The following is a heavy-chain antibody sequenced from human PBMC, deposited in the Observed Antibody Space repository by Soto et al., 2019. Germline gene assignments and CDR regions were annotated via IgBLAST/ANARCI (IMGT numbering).Heavy chain of an antibody. CDR3: ARQREYGSGTYLSYVSTYYYDIYV. CDR2: INPGGSDT. Sequence: PGESLTISCQASGYYFTSYWIAWVRQMPGKGLEWMGIINPGGSDTRYNPSFQGQVTISADRSISTAYLQWSSLKASDTAMYYCARQREYGSGTYLSYVSTYYYDIYVCSRRTTLTVS. D-gene: IGHD3-10*01. J-gene: IGHJ6*02. CDR1: GYYFTSYW. V-gene: IGHV5-51*01.